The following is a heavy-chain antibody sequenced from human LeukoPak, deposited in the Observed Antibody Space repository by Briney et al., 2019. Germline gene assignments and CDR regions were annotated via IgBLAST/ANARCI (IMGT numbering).Heavy chain of an antibody. CDR1: GGSISSSSYY. CDR2: IYYSGST. J-gene: IGHJ4*02. Sequence: SETLSLTCTVSGGSISSSSYYLGWIRQPPGKGLEWIGSIYYSGSTYYNPSLKSRVTISVDTSKNQFSLKLSSVTAADTAVYYCARRSMGYSSSSYYFDYWGQGTLVTVSS. D-gene: IGHD6-6*01. V-gene: IGHV4-39*01. CDR3: ARRSMGYSSSSYYFDY.